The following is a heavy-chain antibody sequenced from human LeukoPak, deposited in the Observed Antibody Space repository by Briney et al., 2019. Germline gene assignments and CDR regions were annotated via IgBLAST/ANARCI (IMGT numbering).Heavy chain of an antibody. J-gene: IGHJ6*02. CDR2: IKQDGSEK. CDR1: GLTFSTYW. Sequence: GGSLRLSCAASGLTFSTYWMTWVRQAPGKGLEWVANIKQDGSEKYYVDSVKGRFTISRDNAKNSLYLQMNSLSAEDTAVYYCATGWYGSSGMDVWGQGTSVTVSS. CDR3: ATGWYGSSGMDV. D-gene: IGHD3-10*01. V-gene: IGHV3-7*05.